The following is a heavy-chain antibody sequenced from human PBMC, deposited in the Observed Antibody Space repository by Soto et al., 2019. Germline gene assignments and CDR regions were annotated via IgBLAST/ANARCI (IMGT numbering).Heavy chain of an antibody. J-gene: IGHJ3*01. V-gene: IGHV4-34*01. CDR1: GGSFSGYY. Sequence: PSETLSLTCALYGGSFSGYYWSWIRQPPGKGLEWIGDINQSGSTNSNPSLKSRITISLDTSNNHFSLRLNSLTAADTAVYYCARGECSGGNSYLFDLWGQGTMVTVSS. D-gene: IGHD2-15*01. CDR3: ARGECSGGNSYLFDL. CDR2: INQSGST.